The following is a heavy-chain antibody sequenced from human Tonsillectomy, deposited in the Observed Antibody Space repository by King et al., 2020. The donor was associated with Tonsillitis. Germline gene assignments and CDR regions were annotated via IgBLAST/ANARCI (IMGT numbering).Heavy chain of an antibody. CDR2: ISGSGGNT. CDR1: GFTFNNYV. V-gene: IGHV3-23*04. J-gene: IGHJ4*02. D-gene: IGHD2-15*01. CDR3: AKGGVVVLSAAYDS. Sequence: VQLVESGGGLAQPGGSLRLSCAASGFTFNNYVMSWVRQAPGKGPEWVSTISGSGGNTYYADSVKGRFTISRDNSKNTLYLQMNSLRAEDTAVYYCAKGGVVVLSAAYDSWGQGVLVTVSS.